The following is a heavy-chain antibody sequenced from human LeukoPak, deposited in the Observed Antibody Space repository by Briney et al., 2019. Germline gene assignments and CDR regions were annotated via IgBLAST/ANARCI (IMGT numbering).Heavy chain of an antibody. Sequence: PSETLSLTCTVSGGSISSYYWSWIRQPSGKGLEWIGYIYYSGSTNYNPSLKSRVTISVDTSKNQFSLKLSSVTAADTAVYYCARWDDYGDHFDYWGQGTLVTVSS. CDR2: IYYSGST. V-gene: IGHV4-59*01. CDR3: ARWDDYGDHFDY. CDR1: GGSISSYY. D-gene: IGHD4-17*01. J-gene: IGHJ4*02.